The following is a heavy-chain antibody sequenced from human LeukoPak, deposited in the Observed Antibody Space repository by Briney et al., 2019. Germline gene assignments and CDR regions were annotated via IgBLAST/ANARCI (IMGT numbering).Heavy chain of an antibody. Sequence: PSETLSLTCAVYGGSFSGYYWSWIRQPPGKGLEWIGSIYHSGSTYYNPSLKSRVTISVDTSKNQFSLKLSSVTAADTAVYYCARDECSSTSCYFDYWGQGTLVTVSS. CDR3: ARDECSSTSCYFDY. CDR1: GGSFSGYY. V-gene: IGHV4-34*01. CDR2: IYHSGST. D-gene: IGHD2-2*01. J-gene: IGHJ4*02.